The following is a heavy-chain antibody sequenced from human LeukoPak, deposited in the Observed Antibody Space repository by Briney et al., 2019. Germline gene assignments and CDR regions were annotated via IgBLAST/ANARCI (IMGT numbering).Heavy chain of an antibody. CDR2: ISYYGSNK. D-gene: IGHD1-26*01. CDR1: GFTFSSSG. CDR3: ARSIGGSYPSFDY. V-gene: IGHV3-30*03. J-gene: IGHJ4*02. Sequence: GGSLRLSCAASGFTFSSSGMHWVRQAPGKGLEWVAVISYYGSNKYYADSLKGRFTISRDDSKNTLYVQMNSLRAEDTAVYYCARSIGGSYPSFDYWGQGTLVTVSS.